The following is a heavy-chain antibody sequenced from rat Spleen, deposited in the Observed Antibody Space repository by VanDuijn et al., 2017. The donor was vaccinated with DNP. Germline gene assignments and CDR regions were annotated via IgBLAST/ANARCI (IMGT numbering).Heavy chain of an antibody. J-gene: IGHJ1*01. CDR1: GFTFSNYG. D-gene: IGHD5-1*01. V-gene: IGHV5-27*01. Sequence: EVQLVESGGGLVQPGRSLKLSCAASGFTFSNYGMAWVRQAPTKGLEWVASITNSGGSTYYRDSVKGRFTISRDNAKSTLYLQMDSLRSEDTATYYCTTALGPYWYFDFWGPGTMVTVSS. CDR2: ITNSGGST. CDR3: TTALGPYWYFDF.